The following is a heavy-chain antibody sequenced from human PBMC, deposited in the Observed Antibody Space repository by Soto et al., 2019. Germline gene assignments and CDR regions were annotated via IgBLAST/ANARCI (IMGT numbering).Heavy chain of an antibody. D-gene: IGHD2-15*01. V-gene: IGHV3-48*01. Sequence: EVQLVESGGGLVQPGGSLRLSCAASGFTFSSYSMNWVRQAPGKGLEWVSYISSSSSTIYYADSVKGRFTISRDTAKNSLYLQMNSLRAEDTAVYYCARDSEARGSQGGWGQGTLVTVSS. CDR1: GFTFSSYS. CDR3: ARDSEARGSQGG. CDR2: ISSSSSTI. J-gene: IGHJ4*02.